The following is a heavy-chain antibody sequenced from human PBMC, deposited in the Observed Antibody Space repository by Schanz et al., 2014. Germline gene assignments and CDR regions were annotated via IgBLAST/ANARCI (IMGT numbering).Heavy chain of an antibody. CDR2: ITYNGGTI. V-gene: IGHV3-48*01. CDR1: GITFSSYS. CDR3: VRDSFFACDY. J-gene: IGHJ4*02. Sequence: EVHLVESGGGLVQPGGSLRLSCAASGITFSSYSFNWVRQAPGKGLEWMSYITYNGGTIYYADSVKGRFTMSRDNAKNSVFLQMSSLRAEDTAVYYCVRDSFFACDYWGQGTLVTVSS. D-gene: IGHD3-3*01.